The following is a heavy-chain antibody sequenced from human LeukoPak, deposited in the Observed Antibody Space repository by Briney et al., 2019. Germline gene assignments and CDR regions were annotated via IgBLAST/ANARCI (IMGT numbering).Heavy chain of an antibody. J-gene: IGHJ4*02. Sequence: ASVKVSCKASGDTFTRDDFNWGPQATGQGLEWMGWMSPNRGKGGYAQKFQGRVTMNRDTSTRTVYMELGSLTSEDTDVYYCARGPSGSYFGYSRGDWGQGTLVIVSS. V-gene: IGHV1-8*01. D-gene: IGHD3-10*01. CDR2: MSPNRGKG. CDR1: GDTFTRDD. CDR3: ARGPSGSYFGYSRGD.